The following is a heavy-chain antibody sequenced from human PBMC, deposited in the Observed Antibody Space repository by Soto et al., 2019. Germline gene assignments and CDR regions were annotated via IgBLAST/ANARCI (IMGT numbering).Heavy chain of an antibody. V-gene: IGHV3-7*03. Sequence: GESLRISCAASGFTFSTYWMTWVRQAPGKGLEWVANIKQDGSEKFHVGSVRGRFTISRDNAKNSMYLQMNSLRADDTAVYYCARRSSGRLTTAWAPLDWWGQGTLVTVSS. CDR3: ARRSSGRLTTAWAPLDW. CDR2: IKQDGSEK. CDR1: GFTFSTYW. J-gene: IGHJ4*02. D-gene: IGHD2-15*01.